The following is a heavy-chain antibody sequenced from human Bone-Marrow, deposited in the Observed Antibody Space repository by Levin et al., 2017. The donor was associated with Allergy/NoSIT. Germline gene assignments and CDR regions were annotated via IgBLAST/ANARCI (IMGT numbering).Heavy chain of an antibody. CDR3: ARVRSDAFDI. Sequence: GSLRLSCAVSGVSITSGNWWGWVRQPPGKGPEWIGEIYDSGSTNYTNYNPSLESRVTISVDKSKTAFSLRLRSLTAADTAVYYCARVRSDAFDIWGQGTMVTVSS. J-gene: IGHJ3*02. D-gene: IGHD3-16*02. V-gene: IGHV4-4*02. CDR2: IYDSGSTNYT. CDR1: GVSITSGNW.